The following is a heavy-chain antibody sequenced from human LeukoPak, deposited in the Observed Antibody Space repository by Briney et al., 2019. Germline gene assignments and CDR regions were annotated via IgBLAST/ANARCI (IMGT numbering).Heavy chain of an antibody. CDR1: GGSFSGYY. CDR3: ASSLGVAALESGWFDP. Sequence: PSETLSLTCAVYGGSFSGYYWSWIRQPPGKGLEWIGEINHSGSTNYNPSLKSRVTISVDTSKNQFSLKLSSVTAADTAVYYCASSLGVAALESGWFDPWGQGTLVTVSS. D-gene: IGHD2-15*01. V-gene: IGHV4-34*01. J-gene: IGHJ5*02. CDR2: INHSGST.